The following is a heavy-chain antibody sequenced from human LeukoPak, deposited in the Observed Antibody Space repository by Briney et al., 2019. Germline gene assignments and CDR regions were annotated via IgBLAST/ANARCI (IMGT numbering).Heavy chain of an antibody. J-gene: IGHJ4*02. CDR3: ARDRGWDQSFDY. CDR2: IYYSGST. CDR1: GGSISSGGYY. D-gene: IGHD1-26*01. Sequence: SGTLSLTCTVSGGSISSGGYYWSWIRQHPGKGLEWIGYIYYSGSTYYNPSLKSRVTISVDTSKNQFSLKLSSVTAADTAVYYCARDRGWDQSFDYWGQGTLVTVSS. V-gene: IGHV4-31*03.